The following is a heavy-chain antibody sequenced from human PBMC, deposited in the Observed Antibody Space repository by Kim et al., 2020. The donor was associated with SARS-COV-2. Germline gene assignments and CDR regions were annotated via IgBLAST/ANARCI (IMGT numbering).Heavy chain of an antibody. J-gene: IGHJ6*02. Sequence: ASVKVSCKAYNYPFTSCGISWDRKAPGQGLECMGWISAHNGNTNYAKKFQGRVTMTTDTSTSTAYMELRDLRSDDTAVYYCARENFRAGSWPIPFYSGMDVWGQGTTVTVSS. D-gene: IGHD6-6*01. CDR2: ISAHNGNT. V-gene: IGHV1-18*01. CDR3: ARENFRAGSWPIPFYSGMDV. CDR1: NYPFTSCG.